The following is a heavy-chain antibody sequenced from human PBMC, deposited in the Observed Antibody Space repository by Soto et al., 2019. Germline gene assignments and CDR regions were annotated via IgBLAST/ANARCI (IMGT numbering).Heavy chain of an antibody. Sequence: GGSLRLSCAASGFTFSSYSMNWVRQAPGKGLEWVSSISSSSSYIYYADSVKGRFTISRDNAKNSLYLQMNSLRAEDTAVYYCARDRVGSGSYVLEVVYYYYGMDVWGQGTTVTVSS. CDR2: ISSSSSYI. J-gene: IGHJ6*02. CDR3: ARDRVGSGSYVLEVVYYYYGMDV. D-gene: IGHD3-10*01. V-gene: IGHV3-21*01. CDR1: GFTFSSYS.